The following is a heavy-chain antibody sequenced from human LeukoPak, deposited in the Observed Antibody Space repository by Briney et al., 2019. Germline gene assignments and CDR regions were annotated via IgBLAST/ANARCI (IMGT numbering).Heavy chain of an antibody. J-gene: IGHJ4*02. V-gene: IGHV1-2*02. Sequence: ASVKASCKASAHTFTGYYIHWARQAPGQGREWMGWINPDSGDTSYSQNFQGRVTMTRDTSISTAYMALSRLRFDDTAVYYCARGPTPYCSGGGCSQCDYWGQGTLVT. CDR1: AHTFTGYY. CDR3: ARGPTPYCSGGGCSQCDY. CDR2: INPDSGDT. D-gene: IGHD2-15*01.